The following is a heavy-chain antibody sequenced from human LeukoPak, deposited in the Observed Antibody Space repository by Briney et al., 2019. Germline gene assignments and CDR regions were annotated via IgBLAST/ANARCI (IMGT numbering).Heavy chain of an antibody. CDR3: ARDPGIAVADWFDP. CDR2: ISSSSSSYI. D-gene: IGHD6-19*01. J-gene: IGHJ5*02. Sequence: PGGSLRLSCAASGFTFSSYSMNWVRQAPGKGLEWVSSISSSSSSYIYYADSVKGRFTISRDNAKNSPYLQMNSLRAEDTAVYYCARDPGIAVADWFDPWGQGTLVTVSS. V-gene: IGHV3-21*01. CDR1: GFTFSSYS.